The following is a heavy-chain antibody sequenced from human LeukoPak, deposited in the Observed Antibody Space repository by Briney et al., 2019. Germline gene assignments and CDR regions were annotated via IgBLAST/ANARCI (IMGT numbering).Heavy chain of an antibody. J-gene: IGHJ3*02. CDR1: GYTFTGYY. CDR2: INPNSGGT. D-gene: IGHD1-26*01. Sequence: ASVKVSRKASGYTFTGYYMHWVRQAPGQGLEWMGWINPNSGGTNYAQKFQGRVTMTRDTSISTAYMELSRLRSDDTAVYYCASIVGATPGYFDAFDIWGQGTMVTVSS. CDR3: ASIVGATPGYFDAFDI. V-gene: IGHV1-2*02.